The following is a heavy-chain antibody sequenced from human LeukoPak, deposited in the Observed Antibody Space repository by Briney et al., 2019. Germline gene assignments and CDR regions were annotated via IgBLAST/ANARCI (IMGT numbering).Heavy chain of an antibody. V-gene: IGHV4-39*01. CDR3: ARMYSSSWYGVYYFDY. Sequence: SETLSLTCTVSGGSISSSSYYWGWLRQPPGKGLEWIGSIYYSGSTYYNPSLKSRVTISVDTSKNQFSLKLSSVTAADTAVYYCARMYSSSWYGVYYFDYWGQGTLVTVSS. CDR1: GGSISSSSYY. CDR2: IYYSGST. D-gene: IGHD6-13*01. J-gene: IGHJ4*02.